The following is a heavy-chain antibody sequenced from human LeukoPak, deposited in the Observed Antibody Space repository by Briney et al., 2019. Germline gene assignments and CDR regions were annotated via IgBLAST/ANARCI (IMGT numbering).Heavy chain of an antibody. V-gene: IGHV4-59*01. CDR1: GGSISSNY. CDR2: IYHNVST. Sequence: SETLSLTCTVSGGSISSNYWTWIRQPPGKGLEWIGYIYHNVSTRYNPSLKSRVTISIDTSKNQFSLKLSSATAADTAVYYCARLLGGAYYYDSSGYSWFDPWGQGTLVTVSS. CDR3: ARLLGGAYYYDSSGYSWFDP. D-gene: IGHD3-22*01. J-gene: IGHJ5*02.